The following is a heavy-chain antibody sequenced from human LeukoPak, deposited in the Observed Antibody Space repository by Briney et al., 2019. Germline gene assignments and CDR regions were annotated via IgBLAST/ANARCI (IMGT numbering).Heavy chain of an antibody. J-gene: IGHJ4*02. D-gene: IGHD3-10*01. V-gene: IGHV3-30*03. CDR1: GFTFSDYY. CDR3: ARDSLSYYYGSGSYYH. Sequence: GGSLRLSCAASGFTFSDYYMSWIRQAPGKGLEWVAVISYDGSNKYYADSVKGRFTISRDNSKNTLYLQMNSLRAEDTAVYYCARDSLSYYYGSGSYYHWGQGTLVTVSS. CDR2: ISYDGSNK.